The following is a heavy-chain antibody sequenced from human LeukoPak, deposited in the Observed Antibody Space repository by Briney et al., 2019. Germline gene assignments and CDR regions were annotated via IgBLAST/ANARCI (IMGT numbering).Heavy chain of an antibody. Sequence: GGSLRLSCAASGFTVSSNYMSWVRQAPGKGLEWVSVIYSGGSTYYADSVKGRFTTSRDNSKNTLYLQMNSLRAEDTAVYYCARSTMVRGVRFDPWGQGTLVTVSS. J-gene: IGHJ5*02. V-gene: IGHV3-53*01. CDR2: IYSGGST. CDR1: GFTVSSNY. D-gene: IGHD3-10*01. CDR3: ARSTMVRGVRFDP.